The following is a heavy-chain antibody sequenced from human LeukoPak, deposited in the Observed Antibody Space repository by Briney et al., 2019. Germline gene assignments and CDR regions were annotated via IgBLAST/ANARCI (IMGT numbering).Heavy chain of an antibody. V-gene: IGHV4-4*02. J-gene: IGHJ4*02. CDR2: IYHSGST. CDR1: GGSISSSNW. Sequence: SETLSLTCTVSGGSISSSNWWSWVRQPPGKGLEWIGEIYHSGSTNYNPSLKSRVTISVDKSKNQFSLKLSSVTAADTAVYYCASSALRRRSSGWYTQYYFDYWGQGTLVTVSS. D-gene: IGHD6-19*01. CDR3: ASSALRRRSSGWYTQYYFDY.